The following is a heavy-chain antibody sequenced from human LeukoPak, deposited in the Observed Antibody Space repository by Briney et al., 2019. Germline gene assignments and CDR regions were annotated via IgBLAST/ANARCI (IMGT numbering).Heavy chain of an antibody. J-gene: IGHJ4*02. CDR2: ISYDGNNK. D-gene: IGHD3-16*01. Sequence: GGSLRLSCAASGFTFSSYAMHWVRQAPGKGLEWVAVISYDGNNKYYADSVKGRFIISRDNSKNTLYLQMNSLRAEDMAVYYCARDIADYDYIWGSVDYWGQGTLVTVSS. V-gene: IGHV3-30-3*01. CDR3: ARDIADYDYIWGSVDY. CDR1: GFTFSSYA.